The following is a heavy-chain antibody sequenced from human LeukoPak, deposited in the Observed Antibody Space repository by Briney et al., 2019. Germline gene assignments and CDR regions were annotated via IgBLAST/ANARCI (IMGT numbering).Heavy chain of an antibody. Sequence: ASVKVSCKASGGTFSSYAISWVRQAPGQGLEWMGGIIPIFGTANYAQKFQGRVTITADKSTSTAYVELSSLRSEDTAVYYCASHYYGSGSYDAFDVWGQGTMVTVSS. CDR2: IIPIFGTA. CDR3: ASHYYGSGSYDAFDV. V-gene: IGHV1-69*06. D-gene: IGHD3-10*01. J-gene: IGHJ3*01. CDR1: GGTFSSYA.